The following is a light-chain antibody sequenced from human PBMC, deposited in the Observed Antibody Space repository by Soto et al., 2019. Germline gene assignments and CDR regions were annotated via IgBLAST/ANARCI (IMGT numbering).Light chain of an antibody. CDR2: EVN. V-gene: IGLV2-14*01. J-gene: IGLJ1*01. Sequence: QSVLTQPASVSGSPGQSITISCTGTSSDVGGYNYVSWYQQHPGKAPKLIIYEVNNRPSGVSNRFSGSKSGNTASLTISGLQAEDEADYYCSSYTVSSTYVFGTGTKVTVL. CDR3: SSYTVSSTYV. CDR1: SSDVGGYNY.